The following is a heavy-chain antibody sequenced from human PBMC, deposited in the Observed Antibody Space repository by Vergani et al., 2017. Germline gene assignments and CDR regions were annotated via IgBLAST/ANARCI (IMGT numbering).Heavy chain of an antibody. CDR3: ARVNTETNGHLYYYYYMDV. V-gene: IGHV4-34*10. CDR1: GGSFTSYH. J-gene: IGHJ6*03. D-gene: IGHD4-11*01. Sequence: QVQLQESGPGLLKPSETLSLTCVVNGGSFTSYHWTWIRQSPGEGLEWVGDIDHTGRPDYNPSLKRRLTMSVDKSRNQFSLTLNSVTATDTAIYFCARVNTETNGHLYYYYYMDVWGQGTAVTVS. CDR2: IDHTGRP.